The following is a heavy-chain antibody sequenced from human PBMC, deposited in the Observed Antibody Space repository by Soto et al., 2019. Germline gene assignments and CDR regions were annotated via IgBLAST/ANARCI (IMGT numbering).Heavy chain of an antibody. D-gene: IGHD1-1*01. J-gene: IGHJ4*02. V-gene: IGHV1-18*01. CDR2: ISAHNGNT. CDR1: GYGFTTYG. CDR3: ARGRYGDY. Sequence: QVHLVQSGAEVKKPGPSVKVSCKGSGYGFTTYGITWVRQAPGQGLEWMAWISAHNGNTNYAQKVQGRVTVTRDTSTSTAYMELRSLRYDDTAVYYCARGRYGDYWGQGALVTVSS.